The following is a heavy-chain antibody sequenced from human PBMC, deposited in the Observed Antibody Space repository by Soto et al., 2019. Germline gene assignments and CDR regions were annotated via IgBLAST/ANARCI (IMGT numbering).Heavy chain of an antibody. J-gene: IGHJ4*02. CDR1: GGSISSYY. CDR3: AREHYYDSSGTNFDY. CDR2: IYYSGST. D-gene: IGHD3-22*01. Sequence: SETLSLTCTVSGGSISSYYWSWIRQPPGKGLEWIGYIYYSGSTYYNPSLKSRVTISVDTSKNQFSLKLSSVTAADTAVYYCAREHYYDSSGTNFDYWGQGTLVTVSS. V-gene: IGHV4-30-4*01.